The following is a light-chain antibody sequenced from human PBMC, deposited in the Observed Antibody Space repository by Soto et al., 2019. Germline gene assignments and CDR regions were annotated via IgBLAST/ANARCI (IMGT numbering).Light chain of an antibody. CDR1: SSDVGGYHY. CDR2: EVS. J-gene: IGLJ2*01. Sequence: QSALTQPPSASGSPGQSVTISCTGTSSDVGGYHYVSWYQQHPGKAPNLMIYEVSKRPSGVPDRFSGSKSGNTASLTVSGLQAEDEADYYCSSYAGSNNHVLFGGGTKLTVL. V-gene: IGLV2-8*01. CDR3: SSYAGSNNHVL.